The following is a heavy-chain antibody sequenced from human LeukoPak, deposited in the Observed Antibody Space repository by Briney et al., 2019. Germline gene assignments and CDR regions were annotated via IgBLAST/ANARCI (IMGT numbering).Heavy chain of an antibody. CDR3: AKSRVTTDSGWFDP. Sequence: PGGSLRLSCAASGFIFSTYGMHWVRQAPGKGLEWVAGISYDGNNKYYADSVKGRFTISRDNSKNTLYLQMSSLRAEDTAVYYCAKSRVTTDSGWFDPWGQGTLVTVSS. J-gene: IGHJ5*02. V-gene: IGHV3-30*18. CDR2: ISYDGNNK. D-gene: IGHD4-17*01. CDR1: GFIFSTYG.